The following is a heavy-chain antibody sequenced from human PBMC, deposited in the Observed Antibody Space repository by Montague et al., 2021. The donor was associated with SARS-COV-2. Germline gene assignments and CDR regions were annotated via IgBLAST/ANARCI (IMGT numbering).Heavy chain of an antibody. CDR2: IYYSGST. J-gene: IGHJ2*01. V-gene: IGHV4-59*01. CDR3: AGVPLMRGHWFLDL. CDR1: GGSISSYY. Sequence: SETLSLTCTVSGGSISSYYWSWIRQPPGKGLEWIGYIYYSGSTNYNPSLKSRVTISVGTSKNQFSLKLSSVTAADTAVYYCAGVPLMRGHWFLDLWGRGTLVSVSS. D-gene: IGHD2-8*01.